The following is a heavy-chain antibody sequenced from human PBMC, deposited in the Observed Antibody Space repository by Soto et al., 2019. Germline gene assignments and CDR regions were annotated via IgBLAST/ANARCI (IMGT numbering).Heavy chain of an antibody. CDR2: INHSGST. V-gene: IGHV4-34*01. CDR1: GGSFSGYY. CDR3: ARVVKAGIAVAGTGYFDY. J-gene: IGHJ4*02. D-gene: IGHD6-19*01. Sequence: PSETLSLTCAVYGGSFSGYYWSWIRQPPGKGLEWIGEINHSGSTNYNPSLKSRVTISVDTSKNQFSLKLSSVTAADTAVYYCARVVKAGIAVAGTGYFDYWGQGTLVTVSS.